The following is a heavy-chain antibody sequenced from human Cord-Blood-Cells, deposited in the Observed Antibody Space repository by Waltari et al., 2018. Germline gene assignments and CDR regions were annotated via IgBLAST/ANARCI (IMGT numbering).Heavy chain of an antibody. CDR1: GGSFSGYY. V-gene: IGHV4-34*01. D-gene: IGHD2-2*02. CDR2: INHSGST. J-gene: IGHJ4*02. Sequence: QVQLQQSGAGLLKPSETLSLTCAVYGGSFSGYYWSWLRQPPGKGLEWIGEINHSGSTNYNPSLKSRVTISVDTSKNQFSLKLSSVTAADTAVYYCARGYCSSTSCYNFDYWGQGTLVTVSS. CDR3: ARGYCSSTSCYNFDY.